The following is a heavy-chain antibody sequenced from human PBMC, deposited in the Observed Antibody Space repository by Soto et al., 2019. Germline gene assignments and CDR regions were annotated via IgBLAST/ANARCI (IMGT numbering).Heavy chain of an antibody. CDR2: IYYRGNT. CDR3: ARGIYSASSFFDS. V-gene: IGHV4-30-4*01. J-gene: IGHJ4*02. CDR1: GDSISTADYY. D-gene: IGHD6-6*01. Sequence: SETLSLTCTVSGDSISTADYYWTWILHPPGKGLEWIGYIYYRGNTYYIPSLKSRVTIPVDTSKNQISLKLNSLTAADTAVYYGARGIYSASSFFDSWGQGTLVTVSS.